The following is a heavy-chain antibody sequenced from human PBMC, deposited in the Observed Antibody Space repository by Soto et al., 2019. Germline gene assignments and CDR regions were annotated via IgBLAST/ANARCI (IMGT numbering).Heavy chain of an antibody. D-gene: IGHD5-18*01. J-gene: IGHJ6*03. V-gene: IGHV4-59*01. CDR2: IYHSGNT. CDR1: GGSISSYY. CDR3: ARGSRYSYGYDVHYYYYMDV. Sequence: NPSETLSLTCSVSGGSISSYYWSWIRQPPGKGLEWIGYIYHSGNTNYNSSLKSRVTISVDTSKTQISLKLSSVTAADTAVYYCARGSRYSYGYDVHYYYYMDVWGRGTTVTVSS.